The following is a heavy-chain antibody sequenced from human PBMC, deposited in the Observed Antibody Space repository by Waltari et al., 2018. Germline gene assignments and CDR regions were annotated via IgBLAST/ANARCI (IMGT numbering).Heavy chain of an antibody. CDR1: GFTFSSYW. Sequence: EVQLVESGGGLVQPGGSLRLSCAASGFTFSSYWMSWVRQAPGKGLEWVANRKEDGSEKYSVASVKGRFTIAIDNAKNSLYLQMNSLRAEDTAVYYCARTSRKGFDYWGQGTLVTVSS. J-gene: IGHJ4*02. CDR3: ARTSRKGFDY. V-gene: IGHV3-7*03. CDR2: RKEDGSEK.